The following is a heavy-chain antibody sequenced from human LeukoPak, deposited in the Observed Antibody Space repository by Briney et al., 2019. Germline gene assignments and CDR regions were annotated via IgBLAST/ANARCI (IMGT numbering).Heavy chain of an antibody. D-gene: IGHD3-22*01. CDR3: ARGDSSGYSIFDY. Sequence: PSETLSLTCTVSGGSISSSNYYWGWIRQPPGKGLEWIGSIYYSGSTYYSPSLKSRVTISVDTSKNQFSLKLSSVTPEDTAVYYCARGDSSGYSIFDYWGQGTLVTVSS. CDR2: IYYSGST. CDR1: GGSISSSNYY. V-gene: IGHV4-39*07. J-gene: IGHJ4*02.